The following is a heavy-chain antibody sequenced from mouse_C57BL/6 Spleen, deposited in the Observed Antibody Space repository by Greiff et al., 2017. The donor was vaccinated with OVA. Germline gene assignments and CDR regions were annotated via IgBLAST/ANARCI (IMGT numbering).Heavy chain of an antibody. CDR1: GYAFSSSW. V-gene: IGHV1-82*01. CDR2: IYPGDGDT. CDR3: ASHRLGGYFDY. D-gene: IGHD4-1*01. Sequence: QVQLQQSGPELVKPGASVKISCKASGYAFSSSWMNWVKQRPGKGLEWIGRIYPGDGDTNYNGKFKGKATLTADKSSSTAYMQLSSLTSEDSAVYFCASHRLGGYFDYWGQGTTLTVSS. J-gene: IGHJ2*01.